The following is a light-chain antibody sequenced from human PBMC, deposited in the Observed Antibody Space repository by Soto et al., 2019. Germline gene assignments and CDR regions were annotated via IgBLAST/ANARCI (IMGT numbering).Light chain of an antibody. CDR1: QSVSSSY. Sequence: EIVLTQSPGTLSLSPGERATLSCRASQSVSSSYLGWYQQKPGQAPRLLIYGASSRATGIPDRFSGSGSGTDVTLTISRLEPVDFAVYYCQQYGTLITFGQGTRLEIK. J-gene: IGKJ5*01. V-gene: IGKV3-20*01. CDR3: QQYGTLIT. CDR2: GAS.